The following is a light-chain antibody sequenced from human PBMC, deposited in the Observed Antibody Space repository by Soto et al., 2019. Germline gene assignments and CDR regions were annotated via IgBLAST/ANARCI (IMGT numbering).Light chain of an antibody. CDR1: QTISSW. V-gene: IGKV1-5*01. Sequence: DIQMTQSPSTLSGSVGDRVTITCRASQTISSWLAWYQQKPGKAPKLLIYAASTLQRGVPSRFSGSGSGTDFTLTISCLQSEDFATYYCQQYYSYPITFGQGTRLEIK. CDR3: QQYYSYPIT. J-gene: IGKJ5*01. CDR2: AAS.